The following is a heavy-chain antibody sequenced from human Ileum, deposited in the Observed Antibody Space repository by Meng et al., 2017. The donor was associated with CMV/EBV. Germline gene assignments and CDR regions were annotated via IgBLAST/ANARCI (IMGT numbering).Heavy chain of an antibody. V-gene: IGHV3-53*01. D-gene: IGHD4-11*01. CDR2: IYSGDNT. CDR1: GFIVSSSY. J-gene: IGHJ4*02. Sequence: GGSLRLSCAASGFIVSSSYMSWVRQAPGKGLEWVSVIYSGDNTYYADSVKGRFTISRDNSKNTLSLQMHSLRAEDTAVYYCARVAPTVGGYFDYWGQGTLVTVSS. CDR3: ARVAPTVGGYFDY.